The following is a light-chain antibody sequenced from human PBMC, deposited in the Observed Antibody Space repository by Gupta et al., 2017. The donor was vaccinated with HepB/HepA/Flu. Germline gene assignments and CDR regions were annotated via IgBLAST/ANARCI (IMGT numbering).Light chain of an antibody. V-gene: IGKV3-20*01. Sequence: EVVLTQSPGTLSSSPGERATLSCRASQRVRSSYLAWYQQKPGQAPRLLIYGASSRATGIPDRFSGSGSGTDFTLTISRLEPEDFAVYYCQHDSSSPFTFGQGTQVEIK. CDR2: GAS. CDR3: QHDSSSPFT. J-gene: IGKJ1*01. CDR1: QRVRSSY.